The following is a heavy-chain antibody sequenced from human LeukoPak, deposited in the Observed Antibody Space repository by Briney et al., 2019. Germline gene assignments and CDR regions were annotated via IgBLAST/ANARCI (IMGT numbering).Heavy chain of an antibody. V-gene: IGHV3-7*01. Sequence: PGGSLRLSCSASGFTFSSYWMSGVRQAPGKGLEWVANIKQDGSEKYYVDSVKGRFTISRDNAKNSLSLQMNSLRAEDTAVYYCARMDIGPVRDWGQGTLVTVSS. CDR2: IKQDGSEK. J-gene: IGHJ4*02. CDR1: GFTFSSYW. CDR3: ARMDIGPVRD. D-gene: IGHD3-10*01.